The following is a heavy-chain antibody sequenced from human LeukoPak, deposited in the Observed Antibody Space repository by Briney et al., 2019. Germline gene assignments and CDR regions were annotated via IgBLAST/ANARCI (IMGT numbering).Heavy chain of an antibody. V-gene: IGHV3-33*06. J-gene: IGHJ3*01. Sequence: PGGSLRLSCAASGLTFNKYGMHWVRQAPGKGLEWVAVIWYDGSKEYYGDSVKGRFTVSRDNSKNTVFLQMNSLRAEDTAMYHCAKDHPRSADTAVQTGVYDFWGQGTMVTVSS. CDR3: AKDHPRSADTAVQTGVYDF. D-gene: IGHD1-1*01. CDR1: GLTFNKYG. CDR2: IWYDGSKE.